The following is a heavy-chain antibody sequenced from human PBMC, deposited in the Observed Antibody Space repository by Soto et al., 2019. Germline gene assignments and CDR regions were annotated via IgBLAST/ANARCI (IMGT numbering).Heavy chain of an antibody. J-gene: IGHJ4*02. Sequence: SETLSLTCTVSAASSGRSSYFWGWILQPPGKGLEWIGSLYYSGSAYYNPSLYSRVTISADTSKNLLSLKLRSVTAADTAVYYCARRDRGGNGGKSFPFWGQGTLVTVSS. CDR1: AASSGRSSYF. D-gene: IGHD5-12*01. CDR2: LYYSGSA. V-gene: IGHV4-39*01. CDR3: ARRDRGGNGGKSFPF.